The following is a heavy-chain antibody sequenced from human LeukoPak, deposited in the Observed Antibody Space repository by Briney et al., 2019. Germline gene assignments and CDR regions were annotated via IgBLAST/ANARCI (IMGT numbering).Heavy chain of an antibody. CDR2: VSGDGGGT. CDR1: GFTFDDHA. Sequence: GGSLRLSCAASGFTFDDHAMHWVRQAPGKGLEWVSLVSGDGGGTYYEDSVKGRFTISRDNSKNSLYLQMNSMRTEDTALYYCAKDRRQWLLFDVWGQGAMVTVSS. D-gene: IGHD6-19*01. CDR3: AKDRRQWLLFDV. J-gene: IGHJ3*01. V-gene: IGHV3-43*02.